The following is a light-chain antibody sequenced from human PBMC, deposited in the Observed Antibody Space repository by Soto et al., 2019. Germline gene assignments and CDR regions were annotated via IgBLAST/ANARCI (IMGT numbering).Light chain of an antibody. CDR3: QQYNNWPPGI. Sequence: EIVMTQSPATLSVSLRERATLSCRASQSVSSNLAWYQQKPGQAPRLLIYGASTRATGIPARFSGSGFGTEFTLTISSLQSAYFAVYYCQQYNNWPPGIFGQGTKLEI. V-gene: IGKV3D-15*01. CDR1: QSVSSN. CDR2: GAS. J-gene: IGKJ2*02.